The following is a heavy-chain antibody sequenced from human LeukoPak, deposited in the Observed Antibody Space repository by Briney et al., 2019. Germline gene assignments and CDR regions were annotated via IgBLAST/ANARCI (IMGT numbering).Heavy chain of an antibody. D-gene: IGHD4-23*01. CDR2: IYRSGST. Sequence: SETLSLTCAVSGDSISSGGYSWSWFRLPPGKGLEWIGYIYRSGSTSYNPSLKSRVTISIDRSKNQFSLKLSSMTAADTAVYYCARGGYGGNSYAFDIWGQGTMVTVSS. CDR1: GDSISSGGYS. V-gene: IGHV4-30-2*01. J-gene: IGHJ3*02. CDR3: ARGGYGGNSYAFDI.